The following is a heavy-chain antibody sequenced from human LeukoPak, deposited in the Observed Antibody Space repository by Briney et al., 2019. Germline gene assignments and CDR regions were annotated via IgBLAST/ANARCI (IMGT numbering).Heavy chain of an antibody. J-gene: IGHJ6*04. CDR3: ARDREVVTAKAQMDV. CDR2: IYSDTNT. V-gene: IGHV3-53*01. Sequence: GGSLRLSCEVSGFTVSTNHMSWVRQAPGKGLEWVSVIYSDTNTYYADSVKGRFTISRDNSKNTVFLQMNNLRAEDTAVYYCARDREVVTAKAQMDVWGKGTTVTVSS. CDR1: GFTVSTNH. D-gene: IGHD2-21*02.